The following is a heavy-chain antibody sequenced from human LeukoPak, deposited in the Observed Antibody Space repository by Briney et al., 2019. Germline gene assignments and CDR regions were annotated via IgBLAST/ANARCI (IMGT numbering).Heavy chain of an antibody. CDR1: GFTFSSYA. V-gene: IGHV3-23*01. J-gene: IGHJ4*02. CDR3: AKSPDVWFGELSPPLYFDY. Sequence: GGSLRLSCAASGFTFSSYAMSRVRQAPGKGLEWVSAISGSGGSTYYADSVKGRFTISRDNSKNTLYLQMNSLRAEDTAVYYCAKSPDVWFGELSPPLYFDYWGQGTLVTVSS. D-gene: IGHD3-10*01. CDR2: ISGSGGST.